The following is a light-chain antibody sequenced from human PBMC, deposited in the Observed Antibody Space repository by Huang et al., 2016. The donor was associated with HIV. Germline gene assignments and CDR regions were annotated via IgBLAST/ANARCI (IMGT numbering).Light chain of an antibody. CDR1: QDIRSN. V-gene: IGKV1-16*02. CDR3: QQSNTFPLT. J-gene: IGKJ4*01. Sequence: DIQMTQSPSSLSASVGDRVTITCRASQDIRSNLAWFQQTPGKAPKSRIYDASTLQSGVPSKFSGNGYGTDFTLTISSLQPEDIATYYCQQSNTFPLTFGGGTKVEI. CDR2: DAS.